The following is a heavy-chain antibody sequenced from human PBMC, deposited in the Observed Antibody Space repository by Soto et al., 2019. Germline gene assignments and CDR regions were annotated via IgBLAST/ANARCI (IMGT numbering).Heavy chain of an antibody. CDR3: ARSPYSGSYYGPYDY. Sequence: ASVKVSCKTSGYTFTHYAIHWVRQAPGQSLEWMGWINAGHGTTQYSPKFQGRASITRDTSATTASMELNNLRYEDTAVYFCARSPYSGSYYGPYDYWGQGTLVTVPS. CDR2: INAGHGTT. CDR1: GYTFTHYA. V-gene: IGHV1-3*01. D-gene: IGHD1-26*01. J-gene: IGHJ4*02.